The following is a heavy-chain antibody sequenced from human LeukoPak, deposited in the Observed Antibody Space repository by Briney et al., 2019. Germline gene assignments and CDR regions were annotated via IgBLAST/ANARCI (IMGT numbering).Heavy chain of an antibody. J-gene: IGHJ5*02. V-gene: IGHV1-18*01. D-gene: IGHD6-13*01. CDR2: ISAYNGNT. CDR3: ARDRVSSTSPNWFDP. CDR1: GYTFTSYG. Sequence: ASVTVSCKASGYTFTSYGISWVRQAPGQGLEWMGWISAYNGNTDYAQKLQGRVTMTTDTSTSTAYMELRSLRSDDTAVYYCARDRVSSTSPNWFDPWGQGTLVTVSS.